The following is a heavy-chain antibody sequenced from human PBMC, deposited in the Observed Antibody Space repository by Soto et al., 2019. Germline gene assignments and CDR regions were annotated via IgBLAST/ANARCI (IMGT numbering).Heavy chain of an antibody. CDR2: ISYDGSNK. D-gene: IGHD2-2*01. CDR1: GFTFSSYG. Sequence: GGSLRFSCAASGFTFSSYGMHWVRQAPGKGLEWVAVISYDGSNKYYADSVKGRFTISRDNSKNTLYLQMNSLRAEDTAVYYCAKDRRYCSSTSCYALPHYYGMDVWGQGTTVTVSS. J-gene: IGHJ6*02. V-gene: IGHV3-30*18. CDR3: AKDRRYCSSTSCYALPHYYGMDV.